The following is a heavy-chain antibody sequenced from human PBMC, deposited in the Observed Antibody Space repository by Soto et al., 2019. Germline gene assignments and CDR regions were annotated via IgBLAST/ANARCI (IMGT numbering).Heavy chain of an antibody. V-gene: IGHV1-18*01. D-gene: IGHD2-2*01. CDR3: ARGYCSFASCTLDF. Sequence: HVQLVQSGDEVMKPGASVKVSCKASGYIFSSFGISWVRQVPGQGLEWMGWINTYNGDTNYAQKFQGRVTMTTDTSTSTAYMELRSRISDDTAVYYCARGYCSFASCTLDFWGQGTLVTVSS. CDR2: INTYNGDT. CDR1: GYIFSSFG. J-gene: IGHJ4*02.